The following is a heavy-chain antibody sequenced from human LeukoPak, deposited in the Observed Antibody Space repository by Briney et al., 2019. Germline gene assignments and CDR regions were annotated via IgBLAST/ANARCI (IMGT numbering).Heavy chain of an antibody. CDR1: GFTFDDYA. V-gene: IGHV3-9*03. D-gene: IGHD1-26*01. J-gene: IGHJ3*02. Sequence: GGSLRLSCAASGFTFDDYAMHWVRHAPGKGLEWVSGISWNSGSIGYADSVEGRFTISRDNAKNSLYLQMNSLRAEDMALYYCAKAISGGAFDIWGQGTMVTVSS. CDR2: ISWNSGSI. CDR3: AKAISGGAFDI.